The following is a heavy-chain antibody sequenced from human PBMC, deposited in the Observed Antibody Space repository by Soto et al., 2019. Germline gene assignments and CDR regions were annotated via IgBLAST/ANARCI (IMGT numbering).Heavy chain of an antibody. J-gene: IGHJ3*01. V-gene: IGHV3-23*01. CDR1: GSTFSSYA. Sequence: EVQLWESGGGLVQPGGSLRLSCAASGSTFSSYAMSWVRQAPGKGLEWVSVISGSGDSTYYADSVKGRFTISRDNSKNTLYVQMNSLRAEDTAEYYCARELGYGSGGNCYMDGAFDFWGQGTMVTVSS. CDR3: ARELGYGSGGNCYMDGAFDF. D-gene: IGHD2-15*01. CDR2: ISGSGDST.